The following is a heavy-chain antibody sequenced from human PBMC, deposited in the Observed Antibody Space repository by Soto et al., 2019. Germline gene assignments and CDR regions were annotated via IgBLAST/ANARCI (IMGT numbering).Heavy chain of an antibody. D-gene: IGHD2-15*01. CDR3: ARDLLGYCSGGSCYPSVLNYYGMDV. J-gene: IGHJ6*02. Sequence: GGSLRLSCAASGFTFSSYAMHWVRQAPGKGLEWVAVISYDGSNKYYADSVKGRFTISRDNSKNTLYLQMNSLRAEDTAVYYCARDLLGYCSGGSCYPSVLNYYGMDVWGQGTTVTVS. V-gene: IGHV3-30-3*01. CDR2: ISYDGSNK. CDR1: GFTFSSYA.